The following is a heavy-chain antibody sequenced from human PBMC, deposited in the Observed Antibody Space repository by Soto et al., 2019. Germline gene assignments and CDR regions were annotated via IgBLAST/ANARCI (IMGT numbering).Heavy chain of an antibody. CDR3: ATGNYDFWSGLYNWFDP. J-gene: IGHJ5*02. D-gene: IGHD3-3*01. CDR1: GCSISSGDYY. Sequence: SETLSLTCTVSGCSISSGDYYWSWIRQPPGKGLEWIGYIYYSGSTYYNPSLKSRVTISVDTSKNQFSLKLSSVTAADTAVYYCATGNYDFWSGLYNWFDPWGQGTLVTVSS. V-gene: IGHV4-30-4*01. CDR2: IYYSGST.